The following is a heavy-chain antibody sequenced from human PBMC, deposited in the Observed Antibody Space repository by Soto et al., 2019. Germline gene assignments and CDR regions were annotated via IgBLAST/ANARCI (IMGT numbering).Heavy chain of an antibody. CDR1: GYTFTSYD. CDR2: MNPNSGNT. Sequence: ASVKFSCKASGYTFTSYDINWVRQATGQGHEWMGWMNPNSGNTGYAQKFQGRVTMTRNTSISTAYMELSSLRSEDTAVYYCARALGPLMEGVVVDYWRQGTLVTVSS. D-gene: IGHD3-3*01. J-gene: IGHJ4*02. CDR3: ARALGPLMEGVVVDY. V-gene: IGHV1-8*01.